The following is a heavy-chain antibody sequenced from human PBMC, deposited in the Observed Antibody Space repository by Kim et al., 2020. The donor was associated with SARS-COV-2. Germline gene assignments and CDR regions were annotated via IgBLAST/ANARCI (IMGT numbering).Heavy chain of an antibody. CDR2: IYGGGSST. J-gene: IGHJ6*02. Sequence: GGSLRLSCAASGFTFSSNSMSWVRQAPGKGLEWVSVIYGGGSSTYSAGSECGKTTTSRNTTSKTYLQQNSLRSAEAAAYYYSGKTGGGSVGVDVGGQ. CDR3: SGKTGGGSVGVDV. D-gene: IGHD3-10*01. V-gene: IGHV3-53*04. CDR1: GFTFSSNS.